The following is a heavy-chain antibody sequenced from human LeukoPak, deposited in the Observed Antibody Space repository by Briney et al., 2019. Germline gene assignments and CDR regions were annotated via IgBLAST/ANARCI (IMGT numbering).Heavy chain of an antibody. Sequence: GGSLRLSCAASGFTFSSYGMHWVRQAPGKGLEWVVFIRYDGSNKYYADSVKGRFTISRDNSKNTLYLQMNSLRAEDTAVYYCAKDHSAKGYYFDYWGQGTLVTVSS. J-gene: IGHJ4*02. CDR3: AKDHSAKGYYFDY. CDR1: GFTFSSYG. V-gene: IGHV3-30*02. D-gene: IGHD3-10*01. CDR2: IRYDGSNK.